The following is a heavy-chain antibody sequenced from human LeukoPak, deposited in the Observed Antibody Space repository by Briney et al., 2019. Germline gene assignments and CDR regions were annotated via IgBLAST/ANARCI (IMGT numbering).Heavy chain of an antibody. CDR1: GYTFTSYA. J-gene: IGHJ4*02. CDR3: ARDQITGGYSYGYSTFDY. CDR2: INAGNGNT. D-gene: IGHD5-18*01. Sequence: GASVKVSCKASGYTFTSYAMHWVRQAPGQRLEWMGWINAGNGNTKYSQKFQGRVTITRDTSASTAYMELSSLRSEDTAVYYCARDQITGGYSYGYSTFDYWGQGTLVTASS. V-gene: IGHV1-3*01.